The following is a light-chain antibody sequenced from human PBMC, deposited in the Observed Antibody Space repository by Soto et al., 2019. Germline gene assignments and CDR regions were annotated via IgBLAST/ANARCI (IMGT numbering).Light chain of an antibody. CDR2: DAS. CDR1: QTINGW. Sequence: TQSPSTLSAYVSERVTXXCRASQTINGWLAWYQQKPGQAPSLLIYDASNRPTDIPARFSGSGSGTEFTLTISSLQSEDFAEYHCQQYNNWPQTVGQGTKVDIK. J-gene: IGKJ1*01. CDR3: QQYNNWPQT. V-gene: IGKV3-15*01.